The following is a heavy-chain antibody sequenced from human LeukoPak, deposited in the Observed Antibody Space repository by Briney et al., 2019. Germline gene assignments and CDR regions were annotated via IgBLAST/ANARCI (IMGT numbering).Heavy chain of an antibody. CDR1: GGSISSSSYY. D-gene: IGHD5-24*01. Sequence: SETLSLTCTVSGGSISSSSYYWGWIRQPPGKGLEWIGSIYYSGSSFDNPALKSRVTISVDTSKDQFSLKLSSVTAADTAVYYCARHRSGWLQSSFDYWGQGTLVTVSS. CDR2: IYYSGSS. J-gene: IGHJ4*02. CDR3: ARHRSGWLQSSFDY. V-gene: IGHV4-39*01.